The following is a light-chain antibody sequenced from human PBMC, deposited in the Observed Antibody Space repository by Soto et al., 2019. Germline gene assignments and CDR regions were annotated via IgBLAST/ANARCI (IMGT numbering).Light chain of an antibody. CDR1: QSVSGN. CDR2: DAS. J-gene: IGKJ4*01. CDR3: QKLNSYRLN. Sequence: EIVMTPSPATLSLPPVEIANLSFMASQSVSGNLAWFQQTPGQAPRLLIYDASNRATGIPARFSGSGSGTDFTLTISSLEPEDFATYYCQKLNSYRLNFGGGTTVAIK. V-gene: IGKV3-11*01.